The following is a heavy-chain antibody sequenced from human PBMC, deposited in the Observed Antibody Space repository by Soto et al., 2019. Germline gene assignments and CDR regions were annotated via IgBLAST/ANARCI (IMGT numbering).Heavy chain of an antibody. CDR2: FDPEDGET. J-gene: IGHJ4*02. V-gene: IGHV1-24*01. CDR3: ATDLGVLSIAARPRDY. CDR1: GYTLTELS. D-gene: IGHD6-6*01. Sequence: ASVKVSCKVSGYTLTELSMHWVRQAPGKGLEWMGGFDPEDGETIYAQKFQGRVTMTEDTSTDTAYMELSSLRSEDTAVYYCATDLGVLSIAARPRDYWGQGTLVTVSS.